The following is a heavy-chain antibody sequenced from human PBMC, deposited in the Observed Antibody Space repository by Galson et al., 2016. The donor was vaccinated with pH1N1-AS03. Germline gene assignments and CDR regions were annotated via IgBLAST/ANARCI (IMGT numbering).Heavy chain of an antibody. J-gene: IGHJ4*02. Sequence: SVKVSCKASGGTFISYVISWVRQAPGQGLEWMGEIIPIFGTSNYAQKFQGRVTMTSDASTRTVYMDLNSLRSDDTAVYYCARGGGTTVTLDYWGQGTLVTVSS. CDR3: ARGGGTTVTLDY. D-gene: IGHD4-17*01. CDR1: GGTFISYV. CDR2: IIPIFGTS. V-gene: IGHV1-69*05.